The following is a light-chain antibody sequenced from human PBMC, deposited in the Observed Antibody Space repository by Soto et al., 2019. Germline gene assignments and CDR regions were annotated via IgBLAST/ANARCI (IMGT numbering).Light chain of an antibody. CDR1: QSVGNSW. CDR3: KLYRISVT. J-gene: IGKJ4*01. Sequence: EIVLTQSPDTVSLSPGERATLSCRASQSVGNSWLAWYQQKPGQAPRLLIYGASRSDAGISDSFSGSWSGTDFTLTNHRLEPEDFVSYYCKLYRISVTFGGGTKVEIK. CDR2: GAS. V-gene: IGKV3-20*01.